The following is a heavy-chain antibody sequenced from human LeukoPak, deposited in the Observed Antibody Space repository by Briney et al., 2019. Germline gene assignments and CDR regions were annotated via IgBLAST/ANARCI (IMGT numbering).Heavy chain of an antibody. CDR2: IICSSSYI. V-gene: IGHV3-21*01. CDR1: GFTFSSYS. CDR3: ARDFWEGATPLGY. J-gene: IGHJ4*02. D-gene: IGHD1-26*01. Sequence: RXXXAASGFTFSSYSMNWVRQAPGKGLEWVSSIICSSSYIYYADSVKGRFTISRDNAKNSLYLQMNSLRAEDTAVYYCARDFWEGATPLGYWGQGTLVTVSS.